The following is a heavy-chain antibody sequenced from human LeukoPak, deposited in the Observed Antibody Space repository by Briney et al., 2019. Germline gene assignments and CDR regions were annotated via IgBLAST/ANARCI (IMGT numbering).Heavy chain of an antibody. V-gene: IGHV4-34*01. CDR1: GGSFSDYY. CDR2: IDHSGST. D-gene: IGHD6-19*01. CDR3: ARGELQYSSGRYAVRVLDY. Sequence: SETLSLTCAVYGGSFSDYYWSWIRQSPGKGLEWIGEIDHSGSTNYKASLKSRVTISVDTSKNRFSLKMRSVTATDTAVYYCARGELQYSSGRYAVRVLDYWGQGTLVTVSS. J-gene: IGHJ4*02.